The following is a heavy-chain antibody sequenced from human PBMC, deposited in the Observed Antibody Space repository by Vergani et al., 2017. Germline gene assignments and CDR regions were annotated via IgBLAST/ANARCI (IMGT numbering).Heavy chain of an antibody. CDR3: AKGLTRYSSGWYGEDAFDI. CDR1: GFTFSSYA. Sequence: EVQLLESGGGLVQPGGSLRLSCAASGFTFSSYAMSWVRQAPGKGLEWVSAISGSGGSTYYADSVKGRFTISRDNSKNTLYLQMNSLRAEDTAVYYCAKGLTRYSSGWYGEDAFDIWGQGTMVTVSS. J-gene: IGHJ3*02. V-gene: IGHV3-23*01. CDR2: ISGSGGST. D-gene: IGHD6-19*01.